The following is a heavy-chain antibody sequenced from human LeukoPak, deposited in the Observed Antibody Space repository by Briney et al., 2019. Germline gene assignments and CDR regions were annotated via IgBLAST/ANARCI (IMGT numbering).Heavy chain of an antibody. Sequence: SETLSLTCTVSGGSISSSSYYWGWIRQPPGKGLEWIGSIYYSGRTYYNPSLKSRVTMSVDTSKNQFSLKLSSVTAADTAVYYCARVLRSGGDAFDIWGQGTMVTVSS. CDR3: ARVLRSGGDAFDI. D-gene: IGHD1-14*01. CDR1: GGSISSSSYY. CDR2: IYYSGRT. J-gene: IGHJ3*02. V-gene: IGHV4-39*07.